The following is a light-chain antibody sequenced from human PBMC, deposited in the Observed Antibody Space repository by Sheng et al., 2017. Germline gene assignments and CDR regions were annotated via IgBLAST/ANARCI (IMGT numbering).Light chain of an antibody. CDR2: GAS. CDR1: QSVSTN. CDR3: QHGASWPLT. V-gene: IGKV3-11*01. Sequence: EIVLTQSPGTLSLSPGERATLSCRASQSVSTNVAWYQQKPGLAPRLLISGASSRATGFPARFSGSGSGTEFTLTIRNLEPEDVAVYYCQHGASWPLTFGGGTKVEIK. J-gene: IGKJ4*01.